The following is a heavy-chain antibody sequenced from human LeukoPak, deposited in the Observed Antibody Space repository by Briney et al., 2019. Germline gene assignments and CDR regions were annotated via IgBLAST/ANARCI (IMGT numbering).Heavy chain of an antibody. CDR2: IYSGGTT. J-gene: IGHJ4*02. D-gene: IGHD3-16*02. CDR1: GFTVSSNY. CDR3: AKDEDDYVWGSYRYIGSLDY. Sequence: GGSLRLSCAASGFTVSSNYMNWVRQAPGKGLEWVSVIYSGGTTYYADSVKGRFAISRDNSKNTLYLQMNSLRAEDTAVYYCAKDEDDYVWGSYRYIGSLDYWGQGTLVTVSS. V-gene: IGHV3-53*01.